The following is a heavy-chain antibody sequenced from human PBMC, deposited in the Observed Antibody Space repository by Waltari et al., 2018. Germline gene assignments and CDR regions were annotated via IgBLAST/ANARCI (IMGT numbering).Heavy chain of an antibody. Sequence: QVQLVQSGAELKEPGASMKVSCKASGYTFTGYYMHWVRQAPGQGLEWMGRINPNKGGTNYAQKFQGRVTMTRDTSISTAEMELSRLRSDDTAVYYCAREGSPSRYAVDIWGQGTMVTVSS. CDR1: GYTFTGYY. V-gene: IGHV1-2*02. CDR3: AREGSPSRYAVDI. J-gene: IGHJ3*02. CDR2: INPNKGGT.